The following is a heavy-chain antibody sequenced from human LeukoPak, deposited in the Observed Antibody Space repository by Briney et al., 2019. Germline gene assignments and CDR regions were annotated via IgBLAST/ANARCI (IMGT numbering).Heavy chain of an antibody. CDR3: AKGEVAAAGTLGFDY. CDR1: GFTFSNYV. CDR2: ISGSGGNT. J-gene: IGHJ4*02. D-gene: IGHD6-13*01. V-gene: IGHV3-23*01. Sequence: GGSLRLSCAASGFTFSNYVMSWVRQAPGKGLEWVSAISGSGGNTYYADSVKGRFTISRDNSKNTLYLQMNSLRVEDTAVYYCAKGEVAAAGTLGFDYWGQGTLVTVSS.